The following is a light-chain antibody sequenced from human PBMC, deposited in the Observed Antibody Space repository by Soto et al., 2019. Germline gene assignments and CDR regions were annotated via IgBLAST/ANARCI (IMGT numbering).Light chain of an antibody. CDR2: DAS. Sequence: DIQMTQSPSSLSASVGDRVTITCQASQDISNYLNWYQQKPGKAPKLLIYDASNLETGVPSRFRGNGSGTDFTFTLSRLHPEDIATYYCQKYDNLPPGITFGQGTRLEIK. CDR3: QKYDNLPPGIT. V-gene: IGKV1-33*01. CDR1: QDISNY. J-gene: IGKJ5*01.